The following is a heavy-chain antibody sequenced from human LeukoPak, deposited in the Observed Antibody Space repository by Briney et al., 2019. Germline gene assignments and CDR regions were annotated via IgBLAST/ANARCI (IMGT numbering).Heavy chain of an antibody. CDR1: GGSISSSSYY. V-gene: IGHV4-39*01. CDR3: ARAEYSSGWELDY. Sequence: PSETLSLTCTVSGGSISSSSYYWGWIRQPPGKGLEWIGSIYYSGSTYYNPSLKSRVTISVDTSKNQFSLKLSSVTAADTAVYYCARAEYSSGWELDYWGQGTLVTVSS. CDR2: IYYSGST. J-gene: IGHJ4*02. D-gene: IGHD6-19*01.